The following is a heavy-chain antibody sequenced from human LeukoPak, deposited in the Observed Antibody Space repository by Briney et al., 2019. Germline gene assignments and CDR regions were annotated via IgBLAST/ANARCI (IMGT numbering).Heavy chain of an antibody. Sequence: SETLSLTCAVYGGSFSGYYWSWIRQPPGKGLEWIGEINHSGSANYNPSLKSRVTISVDTSKNQFSLKLSSVTAADTAVYYCARDRHYYDSSGYYSSYYFDYWGQGTLVTVSS. J-gene: IGHJ4*02. CDR1: GGSFSGYY. CDR3: ARDRHYYDSSGYYSSYYFDY. D-gene: IGHD3-22*01. V-gene: IGHV4-34*01. CDR2: INHSGSA.